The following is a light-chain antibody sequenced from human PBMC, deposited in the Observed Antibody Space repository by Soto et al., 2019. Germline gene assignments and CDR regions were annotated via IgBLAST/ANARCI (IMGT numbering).Light chain of an antibody. CDR1: QSVSSSY. CDR2: GAS. CDR3: QQYGSSLRT. J-gene: IGKJ1*01. Sequence: EIVLTQSPGTLSLSPGERATLSCRASQSVSSSYLAWYQQKPGQAPRLLIHGASSRATGIPDRFSGSGSGTDFTLTISRLEPEDFAVYYCQQYGSSLRTFGQGTKVEIK. V-gene: IGKV3-20*01.